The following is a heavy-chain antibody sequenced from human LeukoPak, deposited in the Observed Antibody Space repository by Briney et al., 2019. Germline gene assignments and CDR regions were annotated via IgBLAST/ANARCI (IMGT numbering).Heavy chain of an antibody. CDR1: GGSVSIGTYY. CDR2: IWNSGST. V-gene: IGHV4-61*01. J-gene: IGHJ4*02. D-gene: IGHD3-10*01. Sequence: SETLSLTCSVSGGSVSIGTYYWSWIRQPPGKGLEWIGYIWNSGSTKYNPSLKSRVTISVDTSKNQFSLKLSSVTAAYTAVYYCAREAAYYNSGSRPIDSWGQGTLVAVSS. CDR3: AREAAYYNSGSRPIDS.